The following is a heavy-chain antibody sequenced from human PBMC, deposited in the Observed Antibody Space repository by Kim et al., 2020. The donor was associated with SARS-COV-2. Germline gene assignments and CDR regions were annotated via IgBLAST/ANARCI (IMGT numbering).Heavy chain of an antibody. Sequence: GDTYYPGSVKGRFTISRENAKNSLYLQMNSLRDGDTAVYYCARGSSSLDYWGQGTLVTVSS. CDR3: ARGSSSLDY. J-gene: IGHJ4*02. V-gene: IGHV3-13*01. CDR2: GDT. D-gene: IGHD2-2*01.